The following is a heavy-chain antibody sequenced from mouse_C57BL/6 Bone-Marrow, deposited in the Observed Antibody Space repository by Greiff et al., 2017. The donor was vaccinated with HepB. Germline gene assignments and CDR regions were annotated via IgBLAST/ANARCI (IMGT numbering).Heavy chain of an antibody. CDR2: IDPSDSYT. CDR3: ASKGDYYGSSYWYFDV. V-gene: IGHV1-59*01. J-gene: IGHJ1*03. CDR1: GYTFTSYW. D-gene: IGHD1-1*01. Sequence: QVQLQQPGAELVRPGTSVTLSCKASGYTFTSYWMHWVKQRPGQGLEWIGVIDPSDSYTNYNQKFKGKATLTVDTSSSTAYMQLRSLTSEDSAVYYCASKGDYYGSSYWYFDVWGTGTTVTVSS.